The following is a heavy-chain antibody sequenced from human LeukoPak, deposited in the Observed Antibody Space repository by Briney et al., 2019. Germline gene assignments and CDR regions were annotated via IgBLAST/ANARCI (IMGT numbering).Heavy chain of an antibody. V-gene: IGHV4-39*01. Sequence: SETLSLTCTVSGGSISSSRYYWGWIRQPPGKGLEWIGSIYYSGSTYYNPSLKSRVTISVDTSKNQFSLKLSSVTAADTAVYYCARNRLEMAVARGFDYWGQGTLVTVSS. CDR2: IYYSGST. CDR1: GGSISSSRYY. J-gene: IGHJ4*02. CDR3: ARNRLEMAVARGFDY. D-gene: IGHD5-24*01.